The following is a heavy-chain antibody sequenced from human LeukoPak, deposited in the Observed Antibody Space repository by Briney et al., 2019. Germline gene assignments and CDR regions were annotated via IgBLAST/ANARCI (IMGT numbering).Heavy chain of an antibody. D-gene: IGHD6-13*01. V-gene: IGHV4-34*01. CDR3: ARVGSSWYLSGMDV. CDR1: GGSFSGYY. J-gene: IGHJ6*02. Sequence: SETLSLTCAGYGGSFSGYYWSWLRQPPGKGLEWIGEINHSGSNNYNPSLRSRVTISVDRSKNQFSLKLSSVTAADTAVYYCARVGSSWYLSGMDVWGQGSTVTVSS. CDR2: INHSGSN.